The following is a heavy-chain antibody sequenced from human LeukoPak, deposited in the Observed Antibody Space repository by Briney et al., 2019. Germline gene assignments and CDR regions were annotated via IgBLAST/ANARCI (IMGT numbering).Heavy chain of an antibody. CDR2: ISYDGSNK. CDR1: GFTFSSYG. D-gene: IGHD3-10*01. J-gene: IGHJ4*02. CDR3: AKVTYGSGTYGAFDY. Sequence: PGGSLRLSCAASGFTFSSYGMHWVRQAPGKGLEWVAVISYDGSNKYYADSVKGRFTISRDNSKNTLYLQMSSLRAEDTAVYYCAKVTYGSGTYGAFDYWGQGTLVTVSS. V-gene: IGHV3-30*18.